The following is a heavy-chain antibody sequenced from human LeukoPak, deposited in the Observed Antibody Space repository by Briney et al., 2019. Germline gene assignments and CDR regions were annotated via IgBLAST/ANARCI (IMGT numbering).Heavy chain of an antibody. J-gene: IGHJ4*02. V-gene: IGHV3-48*03. CDR2: ISSSGSTI. CDR3: ARTEYSSSREDY. Sequence: PGGSLRLSCAASGFTFSSYEMNWVRQAPGKGLEWVSYISSSGSTIYYADSVKGRSTISRDNAKNSLYLQMNSLRAEDTAVYYCARTEYSSSREDYWGQGTLVTVSS. CDR1: GFTFSSYE. D-gene: IGHD6-13*01.